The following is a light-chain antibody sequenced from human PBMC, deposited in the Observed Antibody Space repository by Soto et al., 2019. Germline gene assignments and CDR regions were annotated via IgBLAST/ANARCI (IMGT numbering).Light chain of an antibody. CDR3: QQYNSYSWT. CDR1: QSINSW. CDR2: KAS. Sequence: IRMTQSPSTLSASVGDRVTITCRASQSINSWSAWYQQKPGKAPKLLIYKASSLESGVPSRFSGSRSGTEFTLTISSLQPDDFATYYCQQYNSYSWTFGQRTKADNK. J-gene: IGKJ1*01. V-gene: IGKV1-5*03.